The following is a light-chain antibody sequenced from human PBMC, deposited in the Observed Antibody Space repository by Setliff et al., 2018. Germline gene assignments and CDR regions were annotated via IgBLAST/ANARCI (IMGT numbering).Light chain of an antibody. J-gene: IGLJ1*01. Sequence: SVLTQPASVSGSPGQSITISCTGTSSDVGGYNYVSWYQQHPGKAPKFMIYDVSNRPSGVSNRFSGSKSGNTASLTISGLQAEDEADYYCSSYTSSSTLYVFGTGTKVTV. CDR1: SSDVGGYNY. V-gene: IGLV2-14*03. CDR3: SSYTSSSTLYV. CDR2: DVS.